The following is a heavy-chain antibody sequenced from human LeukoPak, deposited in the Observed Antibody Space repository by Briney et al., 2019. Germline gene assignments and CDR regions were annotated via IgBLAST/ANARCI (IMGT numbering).Heavy chain of an antibody. CDR3: ARGPAPSYDDTSPFDY. J-gene: IGHJ4*02. CDR1: GDSLTSHY. D-gene: IGHD3-22*01. Sequence: SETLSLTCAVSGDSLTSHYWSWIRQPPGKELEWIGYIYSSGSTNYNPSLKSRVTLSVDTSKNQFSLKLNSVTAADTAVYYCARGPAPSYDDTSPFDYWGQGTLVTVSS. V-gene: IGHV4-59*11. CDR2: IYSSGST.